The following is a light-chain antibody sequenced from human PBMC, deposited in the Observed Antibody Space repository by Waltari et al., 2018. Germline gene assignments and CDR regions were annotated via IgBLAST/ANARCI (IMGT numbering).Light chain of an antibody. CDR3: QQYNSYPGT. Sequence: DIQMTQSPSTLSASVGDRVTITCRASQSISSWLAWYQQKPGIAPELLIYKASSLESDVPSRFSGSGSGTEFTLTISSLQPDDFATYYCQQYNSYPGTFGQGTKVEIK. CDR1: QSISSW. CDR2: KAS. V-gene: IGKV1-5*03. J-gene: IGKJ1*01.